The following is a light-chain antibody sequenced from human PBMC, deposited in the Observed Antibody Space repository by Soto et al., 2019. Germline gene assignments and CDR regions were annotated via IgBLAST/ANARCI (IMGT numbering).Light chain of an antibody. CDR2: DAS. CDR3: QQYDNIPLT. J-gene: IGKJ4*01. V-gene: IGKV1-33*01. CDR1: QDISNY. Sequence: DIQMTQSPSSLSASVGDRVTITCQASQDISNYLNWYQQKPGKAPKLLIYDASNLETGVPSRFSGSGSGTDFTFTISSLQPEDIATSYCQQYDNIPLTLGGGTKVAIK.